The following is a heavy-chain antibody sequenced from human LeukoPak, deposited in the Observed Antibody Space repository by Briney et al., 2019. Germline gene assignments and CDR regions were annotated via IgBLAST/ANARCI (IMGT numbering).Heavy chain of an antibody. D-gene: IGHD5-18*01. J-gene: IGHJ4*02. Sequence: PGGSLRLSCAASGFTFSSYAMSWVRQALGKGLEWVSAISGSGGSTYYADSVKGRFTISRDNAKNTLYLQMNSLRAEDTAVYYCARGASGYSYGWGQGALVTVSS. CDR1: GFTFSSYA. V-gene: IGHV3-23*01. CDR2: ISGSGGST. CDR3: ARGASGYSYG.